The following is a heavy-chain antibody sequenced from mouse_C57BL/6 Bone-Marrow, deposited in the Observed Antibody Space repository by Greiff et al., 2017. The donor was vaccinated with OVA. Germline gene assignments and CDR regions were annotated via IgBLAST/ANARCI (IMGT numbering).Heavy chain of an antibody. CDR3: ARSYYSNSMDY. D-gene: IGHD2-5*01. CDR2: ISDGGSYT. Sequence: VNLVESGGGLVKPGGSLKLSCAASGFTFSSYAMSWVRQTPEKRLEWVATISDGGSYTYYPDNVKGRFTISRDNAKNNLYLQMSHLKSEDTAMYYCARSYYSNSMDYWGQGTSVTVSS. V-gene: IGHV5-4*03. J-gene: IGHJ4*01. CDR1: GFTFSSYA.